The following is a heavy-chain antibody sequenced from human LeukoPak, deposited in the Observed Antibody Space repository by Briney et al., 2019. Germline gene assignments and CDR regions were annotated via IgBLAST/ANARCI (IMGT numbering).Heavy chain of an antibody. D-gene: IGHD4-23*01. Sequence: ASVKVSCKASGYTFTSYDINWVRQATGQGLEWMGWMTPNSGDTGYAQKFQGRVTMTRNTSISTAYMELSSLRSEDTAVYYCARVPVVTPRASRIKRYFDLWGRGNLVTVSS. CDR2: MTPNSGDT. V-gene: IGHV1-8*01. J-gene: IGHJ2*01. CDR1: GYTFTSYD. CDR3: ARVPVVTPRASRIKRYFDL.